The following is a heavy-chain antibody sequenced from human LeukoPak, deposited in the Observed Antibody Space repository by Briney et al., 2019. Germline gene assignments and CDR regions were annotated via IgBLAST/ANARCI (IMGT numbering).Heavy chain of an antibody. Sequence: GGSLRLSCAASGFTFSSYAMHWVRQAPGKGLEWVAVISYDGSNKYYADSVKGRFTISRDNSKNTLYLQMNSLRAEDTAVYYCARDNSQPYYDFWSGHDAFDIWGQGTMVTVSS. V-gene: IGHV3-30-3*01. CDR1: GFTFSSYA. CDR2: ISYDGSNK. D-gene: IGHD3-3*01. J-gene: IGHJ3*02. CDR3: ARDNSQPYYDFWSGHDAFDI.